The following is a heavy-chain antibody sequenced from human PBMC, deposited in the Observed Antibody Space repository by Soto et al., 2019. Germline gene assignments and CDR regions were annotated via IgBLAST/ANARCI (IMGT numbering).Heavy chain of an antibody. CDR3: ARRDYYYGMDV. CDR1: GYSFTSYW. V-gene: IGHV5-51*01. Sequence: GEALKTSCKGSGYSFTSYWIGWVRQMPGKGLGWMGIIYPGDSDTRYSPSFQGQVTISADKSISTADLQWSSLKASETDRYYCARRDYYYGMDVWGQGTTVTVSS. CDR2: IYPGDSDT. J-gene: IGHJ6*02.